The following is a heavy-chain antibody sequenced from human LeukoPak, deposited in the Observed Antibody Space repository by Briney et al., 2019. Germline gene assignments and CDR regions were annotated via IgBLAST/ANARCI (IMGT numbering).Heavy chain of an antibody. CDR1: GFTFSSYS. V-gene: IGHV3-21*01. CDR3: SREHALGDF. Sequence: PGGSLRLSCADSGFTFSSYSMNWVRQAPGKGLEWVSSITSSSSYKYYADSVKGRFTTSRDNAKNSLYLQMNSLRAEDTAVYYCSREHALGDFWGQGSLVTVSS. CDR2: ITSSSSYK. D-gene: IGHD2-2*01. J-gene: IGHJ4*02.